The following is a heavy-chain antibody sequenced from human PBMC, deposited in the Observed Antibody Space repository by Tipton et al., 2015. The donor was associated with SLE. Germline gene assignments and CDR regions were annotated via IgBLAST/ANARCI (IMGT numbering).Heavy chain of an antibody. CDR3: AKGLDYYDSSGYFDY. Sequence: QLVQSGAEVKKPGASVKVSCKASGYTFTSYGMHWVRQAPGKGLEWVAVIWYDGSNKYYADSVKGRFTISRDNSKNTLYLQMNSLRAEDTAVYYCAKGLDYYDSSGYFDYWGQGTLVTVSS. CDR2: IWYDGSNK. D-gene: IGHD3-22*01. J-gene: IGHJ4*02. CDR1: GYTFTSYG. V-gene: IGHV3-33*06.